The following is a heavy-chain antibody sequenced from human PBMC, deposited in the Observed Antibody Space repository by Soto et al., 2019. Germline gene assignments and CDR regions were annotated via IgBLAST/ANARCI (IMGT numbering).Heavy chain of an antibody. Sequence: SETLSLTCDVSGVSIYSGDYSWSWIRQPPGKGLEWIGYIYHSGSTYYNLFLRSRVTISVDRSKNQFSLKLTSVTAADTAVYYCATFGVTDAFDFWGQGALVTAPQ. CDR2: IYHSGST. CDR3: ATFGVTDAFDF. V-gene: IGHV4-30-2*01. J-gene: IGHJ4*02. CDR1: GVSIYSGDYS. D-gene: IGHD3-10*01.